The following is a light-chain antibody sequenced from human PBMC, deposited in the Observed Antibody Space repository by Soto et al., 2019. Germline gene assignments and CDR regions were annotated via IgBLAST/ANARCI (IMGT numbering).Light chain of an antibody. CDR2: GAS. V-gene: IGKV1-39*01. CDR3: QQSYSMPYT. CDR1: QTINSY. J-gene: IGKJ2*01. Sequence: DIQMTQSPSSLSASVGDRVTITCRASQTINSYLNWYQQKPGKAPQLLTYGASTLQSGVPSRFSGSGSGTDFTLSITSLQPEDFATYYCQQSYSMPYTFGQGTKLEIK.